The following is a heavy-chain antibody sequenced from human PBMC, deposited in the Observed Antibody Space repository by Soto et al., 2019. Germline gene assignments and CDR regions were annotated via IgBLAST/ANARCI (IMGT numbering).Heavy chain of an antibody. CDR2: INPASQLR. J-gene: IGHJ4*02. D-gene: IGHD3-16*01. CDR3: ASMKLASLDN. V-gene: IGHV1-69*09. Sequence: QVVLLQSGTEVKRPGSSVKVSCKASGVPFNSYGFAWVRQAPGRGLEWVGRINPASQLRNYEQSLQGRVTSTDDTSTTTAYMALRGLTSEETAVYYCASMKLASLDNWGQGTIVTVSS. CDR1: GVPFNSYG.